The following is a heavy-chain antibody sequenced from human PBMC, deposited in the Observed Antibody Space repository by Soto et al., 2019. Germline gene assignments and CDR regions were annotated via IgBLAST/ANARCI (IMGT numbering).Heavy chain of an antibody. D-gene: IGHD1-26*01. CDR2: IKSKTDGGTT. V-gene: IGHV3-15*01. Sequence: GGSLRLSCAASGFTFSNAWMSWVRQAPGKGLEWVGRIKSKTDGGTTDYAAPVKGRFTISRDDSKNTLYLQMNSLKTEDTAVYYCTTDKKGSGSYYYYYYMDVWGKGTPVTVSS. CDR3: TTDKKGSGSYYYYYYMDV. CDR1: GFTFSNAW. J-gene: IGHJ6*03.